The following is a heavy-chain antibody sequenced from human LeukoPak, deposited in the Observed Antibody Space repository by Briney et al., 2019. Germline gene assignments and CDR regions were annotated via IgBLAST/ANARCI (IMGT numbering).Heavy chain of an antibody. D-gene: IGHD3-9*01. Sequence: GESLKISCKGSGYSFTSYWTGWVRQMPGKGLEWMGIIYPGDSDTRYSPSFQGQVTISADKSISTAYLQWSSLKASDTAMYYCARHSYGYYDILTGYYTSYYGMDVWGQGTTVTVSS. V-gene: IGHV5-51*01. CDR2: IYPGDSDT. J-gene: IGHJ6*02. CDR3: ARHSYGYYDILTGYYTSYYGMDV. CDR1: GYSFTSYW.